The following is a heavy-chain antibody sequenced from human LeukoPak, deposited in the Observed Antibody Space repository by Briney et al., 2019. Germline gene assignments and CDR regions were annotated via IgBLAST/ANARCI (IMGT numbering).Heavy chain of an antibody. CDR3: ARDRDCGDGGCYPHFDY. CDR1: GFTSSSNW. Sequence: GGSLRLSCAASGFTSSSNWMSWVRQAPGKGLEWVANIRQDGSDKYYMDSVKGRFTISRDNAKNSLSLQMNSLRVEDTAVYYCARDRDCGDGGCYPHFDYWGQGVRVTVSS. V-gene: IGHV3-7*01. J-gene: IGHJ4*02. CDR2: IRQDGSDK. D-gene: IGHD2-15*01.